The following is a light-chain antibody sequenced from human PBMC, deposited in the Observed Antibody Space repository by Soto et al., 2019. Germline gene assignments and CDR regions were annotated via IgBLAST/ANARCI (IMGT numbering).Light chain of an antibody. CDR3: QHYGSSAIFT. CDR1: QSISSSY. J-gene: IGKJ3*01. V-gene: IGKV3-20*01. CDR2: GAS. Sequence: EIVLTQSPGTLSLSPGERATLSCRASQSISSSYLAWYQQKPGQAPRLLIYGASSRATDIPDRFSGSGSGKDFTLTISRLEPEDFAVYYCQHYGSSAIFTFGPGTKVDIK.